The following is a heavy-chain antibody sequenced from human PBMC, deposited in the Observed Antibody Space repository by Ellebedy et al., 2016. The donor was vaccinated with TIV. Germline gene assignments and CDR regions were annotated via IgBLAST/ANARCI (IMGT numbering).Heavy chain of an antibody. CDR3: AAELALAVAGRTNPHF. CDR2: ISSSSRTI. V-gene: IGHV3-48*01. Sequence: GESLKISCAVSGFPFSSYNMNWVRQAPGKGLEWVSYISSSSRTIYYADSVKGRFTISRDNAKNSLYLQMNSMKTEDTAVYYCAAELALAVAGRTNPHFWGQGTLITVSS. D-gene: IGHD6-19*01. CDR1: GFPFSSYN. J-gene: IGHJ4*02.